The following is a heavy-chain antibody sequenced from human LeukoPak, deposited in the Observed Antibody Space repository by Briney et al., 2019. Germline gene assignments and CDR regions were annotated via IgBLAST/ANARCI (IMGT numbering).Heavy chain of an antibody. CDR1: LFTLSTYS. CDR2: ISSGSSTI. J-gene: IGHJ4*02. Sequence: GGSLRHSCVASLFTLSTYSMNWVRQAPGKGVEWVSHISSGSSTIYYADSVKGGFTLSRDKAKNALYLYMNRLRAEDTAGYICSRRSGYSSGWNIDDWGQGTLVTVSS. V-gene: IGHV3-48*01. CDR3: SRRSGYSSGWNIDD. D-gene: IGHD6-19*01.